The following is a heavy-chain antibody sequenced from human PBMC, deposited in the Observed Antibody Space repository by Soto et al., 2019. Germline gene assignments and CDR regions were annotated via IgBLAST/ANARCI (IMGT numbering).Heavy chain of an antibody. Sequence: PGGSLRLSCAACGFTFSSYGMHWVRQAPGKGLEWVAVISYDGSNKYYADSVKGRFTISRDNSKNTLYLQMNSLRAEDTAVYYCAKDWASFSFCDYWGQGTLVTVSS. CDR3: AKDWASFSFCDY. J-gene: IGHJ4*02. CDR2: ISYDGSNK. CDR1: GFTFSSYG. V-gene: IGHV3-30*18. D-gene: IGHD3-16*01.